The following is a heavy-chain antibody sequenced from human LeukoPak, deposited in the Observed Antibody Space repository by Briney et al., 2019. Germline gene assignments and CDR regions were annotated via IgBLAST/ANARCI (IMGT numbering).Heavy chain of an antibody. D-gene: IGHD5-12*01. CDR1: GYTFTSYD. CDR3: ARGGDIVAPFDY. V-gene: IGHV1-8*03. J-gene: IGHJ4*02. Sequence: ASVKVSCKASGYTFTSYDINWVRQATGQGLEWMGWMNPNSGNTGYAQKFQGRVTITRNTSISTAYMELSSLRSEDTAVYYCARGGDIVAPFDYWGQGTLVTVSS. CDR2: MNPNSGNT.